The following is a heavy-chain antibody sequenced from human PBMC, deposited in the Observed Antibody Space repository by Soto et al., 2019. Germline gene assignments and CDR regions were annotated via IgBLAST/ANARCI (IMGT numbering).Heavy chain of an antibody. Sequence: PGGSLRLSCAASGFTFSSYAMHWVRQAPGKGLEWVAVISYDGSNKYYADSVKGRFTISRDNSKNTLYLQMNSLRAEDTAVYYCAGGHYDFWSGYYGYYYYGMDVWGQGTTVTVSS. D-gene: IGHD3-3*01. CDR1: GFTFSSYA. J-gene: IGHJ6*02. CDR3: AGGHYDFWSGYYGYYYYGMDV. V-gene: IGHV3-30-3*01. CDR2: ISYDGSNK.